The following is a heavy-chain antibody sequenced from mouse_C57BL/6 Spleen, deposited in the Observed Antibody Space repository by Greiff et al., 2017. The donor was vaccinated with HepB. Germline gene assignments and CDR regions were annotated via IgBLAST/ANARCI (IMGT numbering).Heavy chain of an antibody. Sequence: VQLKESGPELVKPGASVKISCKASGYSFTGYYMNWVKQSPEKSLEWIGEINPSTGGTTYNQKFKAKATLTVDKSSSTAYMQLKSLTSEDSAVYYCATYYYGSSGYFDYWGQGTTLTVSS. J-gene: IGHJ2*01. CDR2: INPSTGGT. CDR3: ATYYYGSSGYFDY. D-gene: IGHD1-1*01. V-gene: IGHV1-42*01. CDR1: GYSFTGYY.